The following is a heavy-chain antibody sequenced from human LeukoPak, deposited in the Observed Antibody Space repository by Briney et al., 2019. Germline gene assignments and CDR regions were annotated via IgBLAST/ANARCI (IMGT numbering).Heavy chain of an antibody. D-gene: IGHD6-6*01. J-gene: IGHJ4*02. CDR1: GGSISSYY. CDR3: ARGGIAARPVFDY. V-gene: IGHV4-59*12. Sequence: SETLSLTCTVSGGSISSYYWSWIRQPPGKGLEWIGYIYYSGSTNYNPSLKSRVTISVDTSKNQFSLKLSSVTAADTAVYYCARGGIAARPVFDYWGQGTLVTVSS. CDR2: IYYSGST.